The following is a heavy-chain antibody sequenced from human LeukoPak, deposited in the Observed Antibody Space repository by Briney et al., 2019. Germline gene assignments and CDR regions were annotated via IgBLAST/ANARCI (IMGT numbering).Heavy chain of an antibody. J-gene: IGHJ4*02. Sequence: AAVNVSCKTSGCTFTYYVISGVRQAPGQGLEWMGWINAYNGNTNEAQKFQGRVTITTDTSTSTDYMERRSLRSDDTAVYCCARGEKPYDYWGQGTLVPVSS. CDR1: GCTFTYYV. V-gene: IGHV1-18*01. D-gene: IGHD1-26*01. CDR2: INAYNGNT. CDR3: ARGEKPYDY.